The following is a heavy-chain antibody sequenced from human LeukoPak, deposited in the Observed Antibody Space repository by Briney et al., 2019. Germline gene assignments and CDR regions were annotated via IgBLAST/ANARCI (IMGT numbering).Heavy chain of an antibody. J-gene: IGHJ4*02. D-gene: IGHD3-22*01. CDR1: GFTFSSYS. CDR2: ISSSSSYI. CDR3: ARDKGHDSSGYYPDFDY. Sequence: GGSLRLSCAASGFTFSSYSMNWVRQAPGKGLEWVSSISSSSSYIYYADSVKGRFTISRDNAKNSLYLQMNSLRAEDTAAYYCARDKGHDSSGYYPDFDYWGQGTLVTVSS. V-gene: IGHV3-21*01.